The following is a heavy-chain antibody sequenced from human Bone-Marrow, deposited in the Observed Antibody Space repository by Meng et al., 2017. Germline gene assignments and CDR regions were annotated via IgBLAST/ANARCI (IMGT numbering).Heavy chain of an antibody. D-gene: IGHD5-18*01. CDR1: GGSFSGYY. CDR2: INHSGST. V-gene: IGHV4-34*01. Sequence: SQTLSLTCAVYGGSFSGYYWSWIRQPPGKGLEWIGEINHSGSTNYNPSLKSRVTISVDTSKNQFSLKLSSVTAADTAVYYCATGGDTAMATIDYWGQGTLVTVSS. J-gene: IGHJ4*02. CDR3: ATGGDTAMATIDY.